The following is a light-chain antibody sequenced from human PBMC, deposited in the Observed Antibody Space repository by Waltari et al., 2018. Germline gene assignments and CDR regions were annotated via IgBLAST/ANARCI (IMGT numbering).Light chain of an antibody. CDR1: RSNIGSNY. V-gene: IGLV1-47*01. J-gene: IGLJ3*02. CDR3: AAWDDSLSGPWV. Sequence: QSVLTQPPSVSETPGQRVTISCSGSRSNIGSNYVYWYQQLPETAPKLLIYRNNQRPSGVPDRFSGSKSGTSASLAISGLRSDDEADYYCAAWDDSLSGPWVFGGGTKLTVL. CDR2: RNN.